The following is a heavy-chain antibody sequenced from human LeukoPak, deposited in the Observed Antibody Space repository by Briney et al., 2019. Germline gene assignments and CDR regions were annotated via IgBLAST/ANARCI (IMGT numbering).Heavy chain of an antibody. CDR3: VRGNDYGGPHY. CDR1: GFTFSSYW. D-gene: IGHD4-23*01. CDR2: IDRDGSRI. Sequence: GGSLRLSCAASGFTFSSYWMHWVRQAPEKGLVWVSRIDRDGSRINYADSVKGRFTISRDNGKNTLFLQMNSLRAEDAAVYYCVRGNDYGGPHYWGQGTLVTVSS. J-gene: IGHJ4*02. V-gene: IGHV3-74*01.